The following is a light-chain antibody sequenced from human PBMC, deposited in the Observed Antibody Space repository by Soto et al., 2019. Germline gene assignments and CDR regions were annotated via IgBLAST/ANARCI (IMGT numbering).Light chain of an antibody. J-gene: IGKJ3*01. Sequence: EIVLTQSPGTLSLSPGERATLSCRASQSVSGSCLAWYQQKPGQAPRLLTYGASSRATGIPDRFSGSGSWSAFTLTLRRLEPGDFAVYYCQQYGRSPFTLGPGTKVDI. CDR2: GAS. V-gene: IGKV3-20*01. CDR1: QSVSGSC. CDR3: QQYGRSPFT.